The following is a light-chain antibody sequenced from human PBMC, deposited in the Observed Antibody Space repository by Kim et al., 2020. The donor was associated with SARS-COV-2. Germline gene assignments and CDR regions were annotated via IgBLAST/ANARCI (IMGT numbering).Light chain of an antibody. CDR1: KLGEKY. CDR3: QAWDSSSVV. J-gene: IGLJ2*01. Sequence: SYELTQPPSVSVSPGRTASISCSGDKLGEKYVSWYQQKPGQSPVLVIYQDTKRPSGIPERFSGSNSGNTATLTIGGTQAMDEADYYCQAWDSSSVVFGGGTKLTVL. V-gene: IGLV3-1*01. CDR2: QDT.